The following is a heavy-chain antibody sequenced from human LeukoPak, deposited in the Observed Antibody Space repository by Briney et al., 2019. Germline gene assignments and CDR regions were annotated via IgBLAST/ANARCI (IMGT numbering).Heavy chain of an antibody. CDR1: GGTFGSYA. D-gene: IGHD6-19*01. J-gene: IGHJ1*01. Sequence: ASVKVSCKASGGTFGSYAIGWVRQAPGQGLEGMGGIVPFYGTANYAQKFQDRVTITADESTRTAYVELSSLRSEDTAVYFCARVSKDGNSGWAAEYFQDWGQGTVVTVSS. V-gene: IGHV1-69*13. CDR2: IVPFYGTA. CDR3: ARVSKDGNSGWAAEYFQD.